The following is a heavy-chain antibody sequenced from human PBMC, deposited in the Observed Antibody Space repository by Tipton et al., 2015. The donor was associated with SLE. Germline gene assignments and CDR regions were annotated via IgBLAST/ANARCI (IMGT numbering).Heavy chain of an antibody. Sequence: LRLSCTVSGGSISSGGYYWSWIRQHPGKGLEWIGYIYYSGSAYYNPSLKSRLTISVDTSKNQFSLKLSSVTAADTAVYYCARDYYDNIGVNAFDIWGQGTMVTVSS. J-gene: IGHJ3*02. D-gene: IGHD3-22*01. CDR2: IYYSGSA. V-gene: IGHV4-31*02. CDR1: GGSISSGGYY. CDR3: ARDYYDNIGVNAFDI.